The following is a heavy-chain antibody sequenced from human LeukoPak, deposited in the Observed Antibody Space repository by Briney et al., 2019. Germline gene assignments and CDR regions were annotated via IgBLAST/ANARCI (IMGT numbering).Heavy chain of an antibody. CDR1: GYTFSSYG. V-gene: IGHV1-18*01. J-gene: IGHJ6*03. CDR3: ARDGSATYDFWSGSYPEWADYYYFYMDV. D-gene: IGHD3-3*01. CDR2: ISAYNGNT. Sequence: ASVKVSCKASGYTFSSYGIRWVRQAPGQGLEWMGWISAYNGNTHYAQKFQGRVTMTTDTSTSTAYMELRSLRSDDTAVYYCARDGSATYDFWSGSYPEWADYYYFYMDVWGKGTTVTVSS.